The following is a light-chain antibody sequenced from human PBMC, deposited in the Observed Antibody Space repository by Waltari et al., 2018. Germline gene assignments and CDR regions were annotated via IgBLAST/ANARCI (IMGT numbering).Light chain of an antibody. V-gene: IGLV4-69*01. CDR1: SGHSSYT. Sequence: ASASLGASVKLTCTLSSGHSSYTIAWHQQQPEKGPRYLMKVNSDGSHSKGDGIPDRFSGSSSGAERYLTISSLQSEDEADYYCQTWGTGIHVVFGVGTKLTVL. J-gene: IGLJ2*01. CDR2: VNSDGSH. CDR3: QTWGTGIHVV.